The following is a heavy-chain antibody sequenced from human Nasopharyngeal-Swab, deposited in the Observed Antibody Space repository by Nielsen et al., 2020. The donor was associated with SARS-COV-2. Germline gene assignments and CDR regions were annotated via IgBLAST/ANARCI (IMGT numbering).Heavy chain of an antibody. Sequence: ASVKVSCKASGYTFTSYYMHWVRQAPGQGLEWMGIINPSGGSTSYAQKLQGRVTMTRDTSTSTVYMELSSLTSEDTAVYYCARESKKVAGLPNYYYYGMDVWGQWTTVTVSS. CDR2: INPSGGST. J-gene: IGHJ6*02. CDR3: ARESKKVAGLPNYYYYGMDV. V-gene: IGHV1-46*01. CDR1: GYTFTSYY. D-gene: IGHD6-19*01.